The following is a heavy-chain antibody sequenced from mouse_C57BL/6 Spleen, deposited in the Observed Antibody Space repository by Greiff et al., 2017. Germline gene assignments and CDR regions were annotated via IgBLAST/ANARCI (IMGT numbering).Heavy chain of an antibody. CDR2: IYPGDGDT. J-gene: IGHJ1*03. CDR1: GYAFSSSW. V-gene: IGHV1-82*01. D-gene: IGHD1-1*01. CDR3: ARVDYYGSSYRYFDV. Sequence: QVQLQQSGPELVQPGASVKISCKASGYAFSSSWMNWVKQRPGKGLEWIGRIYPGDGDTNYNGKFTGKATLTADKSSSTAYMQLSSLTSEDSAVYLYARVDYYGSSYRYFDVWGTGTTVTVSS.